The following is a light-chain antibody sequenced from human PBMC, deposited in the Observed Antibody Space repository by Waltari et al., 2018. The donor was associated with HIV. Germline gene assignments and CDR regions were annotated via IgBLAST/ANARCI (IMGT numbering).Light chain of an antibody. J-gene: IGLJ2*01. Sequence: SYELTQPSSVSVSPGLTASITCSGDILAKKYGRWFQQKPGQALVVVIYENSERPSGIPERFSGSSSGTTVTLTITGAHVEDDDDYYCYSAGDHDVVFGGGTKLTVL. CDR1: ILAKKY. V-gene: IGLV3-27*01. CDR2: ENS. CDR3: YSAGDHDVV.